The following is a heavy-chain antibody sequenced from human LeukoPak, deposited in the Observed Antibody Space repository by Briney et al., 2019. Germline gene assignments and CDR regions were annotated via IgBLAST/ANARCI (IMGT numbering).Heavy chain of an antibody. CDR3: AKTYADATFDY. V-gene: IGHV3-9*01. D-gene: IGHD4-17*01. J-gene: IGHJ4*02. Sequence: PGGSLRLSCAASGFTFDDFAMHWVRQAPGKGLEWVSGISWNSVGIGYADSVKGRFTISRDNAKNSLHLQMNSLRAEDTALYYCAKTYADATFDYWGQGNLVTVSS. CDR2: ISWNSVGI. CDR1: GFTFDDFA.